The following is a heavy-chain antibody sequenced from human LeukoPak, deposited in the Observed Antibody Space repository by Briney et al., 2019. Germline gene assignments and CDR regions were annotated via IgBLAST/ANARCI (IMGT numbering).Heavy chain of an antibody. D-gene: IGHD3-3*01. J-gene: IGHJ6*02. V-gene: IGHV3-30*18. CDR1: GFTFSSYG. CDR2: ISYDGSNK. Sequence: PGGSLRLSCAASGFTFSSYGMHWVRQAPGKGLEWVAVISYDGSNKYYADPVKGRFTISRDNSKNTLYLQMNSLRAEDTAVYYCAKDPPYTIFGVVIPPYGMDVWGQGTTVTVSS. CDR3: AKDPPYTIFGVVIPPYGMDV.